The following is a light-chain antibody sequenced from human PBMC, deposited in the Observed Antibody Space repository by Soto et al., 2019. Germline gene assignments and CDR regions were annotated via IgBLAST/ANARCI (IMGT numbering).Light chain of an antibody. CDR2: EVS. Sequence: QSALTQPASVSGSPGQSITISCTGTSSDVGGYKYVSWYHQYPGKAPKLMIYEVSNRPSGVSDRFSGSKSGNTASLTISGLQAEDEGDYYCYSYTSSITVVFGAGTKLTVL. J-gene: IGLJ2*01. CDR1: SSDVGGYKY. V-gene: IGLV2-14*01. CDR3: YSYTSSITVV.